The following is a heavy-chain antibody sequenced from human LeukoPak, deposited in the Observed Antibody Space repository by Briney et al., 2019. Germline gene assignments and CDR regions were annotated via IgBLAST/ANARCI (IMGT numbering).Heavy chain of an antibody. V-gene: IGHV4-30-2*01. D-gene: IGHD3-22*01. CDR2: IYYSGST. CDR1: GGSISSGGYS. Sequence: SETLSLTCAVSGGSISSGGYSWSWIRQPPGKGLEWIGYIYYSGSTYYNPSLKSRVTISVDRSKNQFSLKLSSVTAADTAVYYCAREVIVVDTPRNPPRAFDIWGQGTMVTVSS. J-gene: IGHJ3*02. CDR3: AREVIVVDTPRNPPRAFDI.